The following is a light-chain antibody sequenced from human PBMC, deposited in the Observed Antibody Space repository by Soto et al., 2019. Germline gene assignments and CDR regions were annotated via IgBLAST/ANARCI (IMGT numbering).Light chain of an antibody. CDR1: QSIGRF. V-gene: IGKV1-5*01. CDR2: DAS. Sequence: DIPMTQSPSTLSASVGDRVTITCRASQSIGRFLAWYQHQPGKAPKLLIYDASTLESGVPSRFSGTGSGTGFTFSITSLQPEDFGTYYCQQCYMGWTFGQGTKVDFK. CDR3: QQCYMGWT. J-gene: IGKJ1*01.